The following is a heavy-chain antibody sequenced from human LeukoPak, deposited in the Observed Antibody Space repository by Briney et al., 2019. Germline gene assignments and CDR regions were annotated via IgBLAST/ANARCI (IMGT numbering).Heavy chain of an antibody. CDR1: GGTLSSYA. CDR3: AMTTGGDFWSGYNFDY. V-gene: IGHV1-69*05. Sequence: SVKVSCKASGGTLSSYAISWVRQAPGQGLEWMGGIIPIFGTANYAQKFQGRVTITTDESTSTAYMELSSLRSEDTAVYYCAMTTGGDFWSGYNFDYWGQGTLVTVSS. CDR2: IIPIFGTA. D-gene: IGHD3-3*01. J-gene: IGHJ4*02.